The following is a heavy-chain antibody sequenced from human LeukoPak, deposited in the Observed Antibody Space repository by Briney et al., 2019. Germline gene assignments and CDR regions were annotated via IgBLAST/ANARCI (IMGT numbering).Heavy chain of an antibody. J-gene: IGHJ4*02. V-gene: IGHV4-34*01. CDR2: INHSGST. D-gene: IGHD1-26*01. CDR3: AGLVGATPGDY. Sequence: PSETLSLTCAVYGGSFSGYYWSWIRQPPGKGLEWIGEINHSGSTNYNPSHKSRVTISVDTSKNQFSLKLSSVTAADTAVYYCAGLVGATPGDYWGQGTLVTVSS. CDR1: GGSFSGYY.